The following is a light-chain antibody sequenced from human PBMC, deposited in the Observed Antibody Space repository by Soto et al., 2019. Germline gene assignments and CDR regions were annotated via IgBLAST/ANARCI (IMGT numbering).Light chain of an antibody. V-gene: IGKV1-5*03. CDR3: QQYSDSSGA. CDR2: KAS. CDR1: QTISSW. J-gene: IGKJ1*01. Sequence: DIQMTQSPSTLSGSVGDRVTITCRASQTISSWLAWYQQKPGKAPKLLIYKASTLKSGVPSRFSGSGSGTEFTLTISSLQPDDFATYYCQQYSDSSGAFGQGTRVEIK.